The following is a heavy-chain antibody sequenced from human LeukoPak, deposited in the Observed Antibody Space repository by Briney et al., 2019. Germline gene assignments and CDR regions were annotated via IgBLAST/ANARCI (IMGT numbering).Heavy chain of an antibody. J-gene: IGHJ4*02. V-gene: IGHV4-61*02. CDR1: GGSISSGSYY. D-gene: IGHD4-11*01. CDR2: IYTSGST. CDR3: ARAGWYSNGGPVIDY. Sequence: SQTLSLTCTVSGGSISSGSYYWSWIRQPAGKGLEWIGRIYTSGSTNYNPSLKSRVTISVDTSKNQFSLKLSSVTAADTAVYYCARAGWYSNGGPVIDYWGQGTLVTVSS.